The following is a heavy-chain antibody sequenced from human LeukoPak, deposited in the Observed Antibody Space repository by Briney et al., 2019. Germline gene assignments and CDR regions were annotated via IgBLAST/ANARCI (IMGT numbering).Heavy chain of an antibody. Sequence: ASVKVSCKASGYSFNSQGMNWVRQAPGQGLEWMGWINPNSGGTNYAQKFQGRVTMTRDTSISTAYMELSRLRSDDTAVYYCAAMYGSGSYYHYYYMDVWGKGTTVTISS. CDR2: INPNSGGT. D-gene: IGHD3-10*01. V-gene: IGHV1-2*02. CDR3: AAMYGSGSYYHYYYMDV. CDR1: GYSFNSQG. J-gene: IGHJ6*03.